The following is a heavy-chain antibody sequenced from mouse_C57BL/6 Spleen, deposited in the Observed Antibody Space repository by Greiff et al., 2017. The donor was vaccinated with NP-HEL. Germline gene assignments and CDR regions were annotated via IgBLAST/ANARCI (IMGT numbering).Heavy chain of an antibody. CDR1: GFTFSSYA. CDR3: ARDGNSNLFAY. CDR2: ISDGGSYT. J-gene: IGHJ3*01. D-gene: IGHD2-5*01. Sequence: VQLKESGGGLVKPGGSLKLSCAASGFTFSSYAMSWVRQTPEKRLEWVATISDGGSYTYYPDNVKGRFTISRDNTKNNLYLQMSHLKSEDTAMYYCARDGNSNLFAYWGHRTLVTVSA. V-gene: IGHV5-4*01.